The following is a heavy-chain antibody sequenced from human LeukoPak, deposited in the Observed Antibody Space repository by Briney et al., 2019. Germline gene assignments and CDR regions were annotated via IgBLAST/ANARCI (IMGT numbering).Heavy chain of an antibody. J-gene: IGHJ4*02. V-gene: IGHV3-11*04. CDR1: GFTFSDNY. D-gene: IGHD6-19*01. CDR3: ARDGGSAWFLDY. Sequence: GGSLRLSCAASGFTFSDNYMSWIRRAPGKGLEWVSYISSSGNTTYNADSVKGRFSITRDNAKNSLYLQMNSLRAEDTAVYYCARDGGSAWFLDYWGQGTLVTVSS. CDR2: ISSSGNTT.